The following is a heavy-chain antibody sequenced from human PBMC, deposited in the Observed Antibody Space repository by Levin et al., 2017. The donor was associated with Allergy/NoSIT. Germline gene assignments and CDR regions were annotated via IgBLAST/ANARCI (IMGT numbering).Heavy chain of an antibody. D-gene: IGHD3-3*01. J-gene: IGHJ6*02. CDR3: ARGGWYYDFWSGYYKTHYDDGMDV. Sequence: GASVKVSCKASGYTFTSYDINWVRQATGQGLEWMGWMNPNSGNTGYAQKFQGRVTMTRNTSISTAYMELSSLRSEDTAVYYCARGGWYYDFWSGYYKTHYDDGMDVWGQGTTVTVSS. V-gene: IGHV1-8*01. CDR1: GYTFTSYD. CDR2: MNPNSGNT.